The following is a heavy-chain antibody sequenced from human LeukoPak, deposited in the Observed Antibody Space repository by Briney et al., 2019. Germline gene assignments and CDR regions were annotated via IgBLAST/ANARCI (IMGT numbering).Heavy chain of an antibody. J-gene: IGHJ4*02. CDR2: ISSSDSTI. V-gene: IGHV3-11*01. CDR3: AKDRYPVTIFGVTPNIGFDY. D-gene: IGHD3-3*01. CDR1: GFTFSDYY. Sequence: GGSLRLSCAASGFTFSDYYMSWIRQAPGKGLEWVSDISSSDSTIYYADSVKGRFTISRDNAKNSLCLQMNSLRAEDTAVYYCAKDRYPVTIFGVTPNIGFDYWGQGTLVTVSS.